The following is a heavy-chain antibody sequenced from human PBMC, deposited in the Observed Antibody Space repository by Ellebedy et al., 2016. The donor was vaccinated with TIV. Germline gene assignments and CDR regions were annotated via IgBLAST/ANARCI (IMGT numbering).Heavy chain of an antibody. Sequence: GESLKISCAASGFTFSTYAVHWVRQAPDKGLEWVAVISSDGSIKYYADSVKGRFTMSRDNSKYTLYLQMNSLRPEDTAVYYCARGGLYGTSVEGFDYWGQGTLVTVSS. CDR1: GFTFSTYA. CDR3: ARGGLYGTSVEGFDY. J-gene: IGHJ4*02. D-gene: IGHD4-17*01. CDR2: ISSDGSIK. V-gene: IGHV3-30-3*01.